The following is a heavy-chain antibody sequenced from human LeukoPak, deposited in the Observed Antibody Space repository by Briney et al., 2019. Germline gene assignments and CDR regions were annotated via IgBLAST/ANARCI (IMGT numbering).Heavy chain of an antibody. CDR3: ALHQSSDNNYEGAFDI. D-gene: IGHD4-11*01. CDR1: GYTFTDYY. V-gene: IGHV1-2*02. Sequence: PVASVKVSCKASGYTFTDYYMHWVRLAPGQGLEWMGWINPNNDGTNSAQKFQGRVNLTRDTSIGTAYMELSRLRSDDTAVYYCALHQSSDNNYEGAFDIWGQGTMVTVSS. J-gene: IGHJ3*02. CDR2: INPNNDGT.